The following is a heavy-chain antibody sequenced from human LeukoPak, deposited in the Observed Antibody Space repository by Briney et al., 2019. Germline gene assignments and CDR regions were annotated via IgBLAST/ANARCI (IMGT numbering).Heavy chain of an antibody. D-gene: IGHD5-18*01. CDR1: DGTISNYY. J-gene: IGHJ4*02. Sequence: NPSEPLSLTCTVSDGTISNYYWKWLRQPPEKGLEWIGYISYSCSTNYNPSLKGRVTISVDKSNNHFSLRLSSVTAADTAVYYCARRGSGYSSWDWGQGTLVTVS. CDR2: ISYSCST. V-gene: IGHV4-59*08. CDR3: ARRGSGYSSWD.